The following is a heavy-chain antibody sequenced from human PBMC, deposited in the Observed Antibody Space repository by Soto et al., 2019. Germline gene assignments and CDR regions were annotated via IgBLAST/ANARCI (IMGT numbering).Heavy chain of an antibody. Sequence: EVHLLESGGGLVQPGGSLRLSCAASGFTVSSYAMSWVRQAPGKGLEWVSAISGSGGSTDYADSVKGRFTISRDNSKNTLYLQMNSLRAKDTAVYYCAKVFSKIRIRQRVHPSYGYWGQGTLVTVSS. CDR2: ISGSGGST. CDR1: GFTVSSYA. D-gene: IGHD6-6*01. V-gene: IGHV3-23*01. CDR3: AKVFSKIRIRQRVHPSYGY. J-gene: IGHJ4*02.